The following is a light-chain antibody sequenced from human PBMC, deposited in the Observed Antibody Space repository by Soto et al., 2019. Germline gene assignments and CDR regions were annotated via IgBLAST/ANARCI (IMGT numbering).Light chain of an antibody. CDR1: NSNIGAGYN. V-gene: IGLV1-40*01. Sequence: QLVLTQPPSVSGAPGQRVTISCTGSNSNIGAGYNVHWYQQFPGTAPQLLIFDTTNRPSGVPDRFSGSKSGTSASLTITGLQAEDEADYHCQSYDSSLSGDVFGNGTKVTVL. CDR2: DTT. CDR3: QSYDSSLSGDV. J-gene: IGLJ1*01.